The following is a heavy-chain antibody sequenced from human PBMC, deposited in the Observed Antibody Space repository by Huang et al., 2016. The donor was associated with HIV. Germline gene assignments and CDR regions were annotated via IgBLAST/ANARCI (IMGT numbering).Heavy chain of an antibody. Sequence: QVQLVQSGAEVKTPGSSVKVSCKASGGTFSKYAISWVRQAPGKGLEWMGGILPMFGTPNYARKFQGRVTITADDSTSTTYVEVSSLSSEDTALYYCARGQLGSYGDYDVLYWGQGTLVTVSS. J-gene: IGHJ4*02. CDR1: GGTFSKYA. CDR2: ILPMFGTP. CDR3: ARGQLGSYGDYDVLY. D-gene: IGHD4-17*01. V-gene: IGHV1-69*13.